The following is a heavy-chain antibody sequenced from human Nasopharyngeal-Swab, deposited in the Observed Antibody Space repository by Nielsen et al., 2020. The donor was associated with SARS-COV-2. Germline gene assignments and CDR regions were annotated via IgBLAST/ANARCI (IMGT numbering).Heavy chain of an antibody. D-gene: IGHD1-7*01. V-gene: IGHV3-30*18. CDR2: ISYDGSNK. CDR3: ANCGTTAYYGMDV. J-gene: IGHJ6*02. Sequence: GESLKISCAASGFTFSSYAMHWVRQAPGKGLEWVAVISYDGSNKYYADSVKGRFTISRDNSKNTLSLQMNSLEAEDTAVYYCANCGTTAYYGMDVWGQGTTVTVSS. CDR1: GFTFSSYA.